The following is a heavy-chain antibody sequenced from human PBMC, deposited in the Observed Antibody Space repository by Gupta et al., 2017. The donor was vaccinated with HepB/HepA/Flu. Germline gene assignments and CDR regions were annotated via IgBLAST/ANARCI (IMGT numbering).Heavy chain of an antibody. CDR2: IQIDGSST. Sequence: GESGGGLVQPGGSLRLSCAASGFTFSSSWMHWVRQAPGKGLVWVSRIQIDGSSTDYADSVKGRFTISRDNAKNTLYLQMNSLRAEDAGVYYCARGGSGYTYGQFDCWGQGTLVTVSS. J-gene: IGHJ4*02. CDR1: GFTFSSSW. V-gene: IGHV3-74*01. D-gene: IGHD5-18*01. CDR3: ARGGSGYTYGQFDC.